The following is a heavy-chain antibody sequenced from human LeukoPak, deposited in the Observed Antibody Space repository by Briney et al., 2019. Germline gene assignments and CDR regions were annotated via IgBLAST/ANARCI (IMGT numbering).Heavy chain of an antibody. Sequence: TGGALRLSCAASKFTFRNYWMTWVRQAPGKGLELVANIKPDGSETYSVDSVRGRFTISRDNAKNSLYLQMNSLRVDDTAVYYCARHHVRGLVIPGAMDVWGKGTTVTVSS. CDR3: ARHHVRGLVIPGAMDV. V-gene: IGHV3-7*03. D-gene: IGHD3-10*01. CDR1: KFTFRNYW. CDR2: IKPDGSET. J-gene: IGHJ6*04.